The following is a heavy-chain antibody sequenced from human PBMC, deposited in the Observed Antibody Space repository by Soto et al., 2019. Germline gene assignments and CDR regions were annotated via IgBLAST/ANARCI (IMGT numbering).Heavy chain of an antibody. J-gene: IGHJ6*02. CDR3: ARVGGQLENRRNYYYYYGMDV. CDR2: INPNSGGT. V-gene: IGHV1-2*02. D-gene: IGHD6-6*01. Sequence: ASVKVSCKASGYTFTGYYMHWVRQAPGQGLEWMGWINPNSGGTNYAQKFQGRVTMTRDTSISTAYMELSRLRSDDTAVYYCARVGGQLENRRNYYYYYGMDVWGQGTTVTVSS. CDR1: GYTFTGYY.